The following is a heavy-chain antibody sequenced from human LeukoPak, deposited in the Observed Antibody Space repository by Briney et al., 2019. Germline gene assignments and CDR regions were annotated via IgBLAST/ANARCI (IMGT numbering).Heavy chain of an antibody. D-gene: IGHD3-22*01. J-gene: IGHJ3*02. CDR1: GYTFTGNH. CDR2: IHPGSGGT. V-gene: IGHV1-2*02. Sequence: EASVTVSCKASGYTFTGNHMHWVRQAPGQGLEWMGWIHPGSGGTNYAQKFQGRVTLTRDTSINTAYMELSRLRFDDTAVYYCARNAYYHDSSGSSNAFDMWGQGTMVAVSS. CDR3: ARNAYYHDSSGSSNAFDM.